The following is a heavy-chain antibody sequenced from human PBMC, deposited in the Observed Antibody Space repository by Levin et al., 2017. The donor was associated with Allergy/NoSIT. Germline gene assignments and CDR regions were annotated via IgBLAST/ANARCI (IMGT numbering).Heavy chain of an antibody. CDR3: ARAEVGSEH. D-gene: IGHD3-10*01. V-gene: IGHV4-61*02. CDR1: GGSISSGSYY. J-gene: IGHJ4*02. CDR2: IYSSGSA. Sequence: SETLSLTCKASGGSISSGSYYWSWIRQPAAQGLEWIGRIYSSGSANYNPSLKSRVIISVDTSNNQFSLKLSSVTAADTAVYYCARAEVGSEHWGQGTLVTVSS.